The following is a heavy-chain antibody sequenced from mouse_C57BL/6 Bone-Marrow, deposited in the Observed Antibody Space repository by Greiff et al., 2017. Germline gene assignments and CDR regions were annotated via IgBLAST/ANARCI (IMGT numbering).Heavy chain of an antibody. D-gene: IGHD2-3*01. CDR2: ISSGGSYT. J-gene: IGHJ3*01. CDR3: ARQWLLFAY. Sequence: EVKLVESGGDLVKPGGSLKLSCAASGFTFSSYGMSWVRQTPDKRLEWVATISSGGSYTYYPDSVKGRFTISRDNAKNTLYLQMSSLKSEDTAMYYCARQWLLFAYWGQGTLVTVSA. V-gene: IGHV5-6*01. CDR1: GFTFSSYG.